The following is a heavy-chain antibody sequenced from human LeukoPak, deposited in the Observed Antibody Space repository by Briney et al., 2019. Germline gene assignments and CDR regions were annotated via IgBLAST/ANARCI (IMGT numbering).Heavy chain of an antibody. V-gene: IGHV3-9*01. CDR1: GFTFDDYA. CDR3: AKAPAPYYYDSSGSAYYFDY. D-gene: IGHD3-22*01. CDR2: ISWNSGSI. J-gene: IGHJ4*02. Sequence: PGRSLRLSCAASGFTFDDYAMHWVRQAPGKGLEWVSGISWNSGSIGYADSVKGRFTTSRDNAKNSLYLQMNSLRAEDTALYYCAKAPAPYYYDSSGSAYYFDYWGQGTLVTVSS.